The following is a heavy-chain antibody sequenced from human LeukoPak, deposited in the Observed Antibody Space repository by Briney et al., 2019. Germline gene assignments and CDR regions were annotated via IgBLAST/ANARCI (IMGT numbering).Heavy chain of an antibody. D-gene: IGHD2-21*02. V-gene: IGHV3-30*03. CDR3: ARDVGGGDTFDY. J-gene: IGHJ4*02. CDR2: ISYDGSDK. Sequence: GGSLRLSCAASGFIFSSHGMNWVRQAPGKGLEWVAVISYDGSDKYYADSVKGRFTISRDNSKNTLFLQMNSLRAEDTAVYFCARDVGGGDTFDYWGQGTLVTVSS. CDR1: GFIFSSHG.